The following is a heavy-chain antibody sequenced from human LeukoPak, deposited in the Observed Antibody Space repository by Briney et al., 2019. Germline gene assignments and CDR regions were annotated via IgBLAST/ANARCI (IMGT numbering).Heavy chain of an antibody. J-gene: IGHJ4*02. CDR2: INHSGST. CDR3: ARRRGITMVRGVRTYYFDY. CDR1: GGSFSGYY. Sequence: SETLSLTCGVYGGSFSGYYWSWIRQPPGKGLEWIGEINHSGSTNYNPSLKSRVTISVDTSKNQFSLKLSSVTAADTAVYYCARRRGITMVRGVRTYYFDYWGQGTLVTVSS. V-gene: IGHV4-34*01. D-gene: IGHD3-10*01.